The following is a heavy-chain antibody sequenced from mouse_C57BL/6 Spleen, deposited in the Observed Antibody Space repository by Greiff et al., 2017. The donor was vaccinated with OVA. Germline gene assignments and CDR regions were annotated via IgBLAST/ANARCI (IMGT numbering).Heavy chain of an antibody. CDR3: ARCGYDYDDDYVDY. Sequence: VQLQQPGTELVKPGASVKLSCKASGYTFTSYWMHWVKQRPGQGLEWIGTIDPSNGGTNYNAKFKSKATLTVDKSSSTAYMQLSSLTSEDSAVYYCARCGYDYDDDYVDYWGQGTTLTVSS. J-gene: IGHJ2*01. D-gene: IGHD2-4*01. CDR1: GYTFTSYW. V-gene: IGHV1-53*01. CDR2: IDPSNGGT.